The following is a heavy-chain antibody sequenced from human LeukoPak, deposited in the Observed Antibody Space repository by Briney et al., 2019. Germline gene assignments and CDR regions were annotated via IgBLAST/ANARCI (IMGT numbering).Heavy chain of an antibody. J-gene: IGHJ3*02. V-gene: IGHV4-61*01. Sequence: SETLSLTCTVSGVSVSSGSYYWSWIRQPPGKGLEWIGYIYYSGSTNYNPSLKSRVTISVDTSKNQFSLKLSSVTAADTAVYYCARGLYSGSYPDAFDIWGQGTMVTVSS. D-gene: IGHD1-26*01. CDR3: ARGLYSGSYPDAFDI. CDR2: IYYSGST. CDR1: GVSVSSGSYY.